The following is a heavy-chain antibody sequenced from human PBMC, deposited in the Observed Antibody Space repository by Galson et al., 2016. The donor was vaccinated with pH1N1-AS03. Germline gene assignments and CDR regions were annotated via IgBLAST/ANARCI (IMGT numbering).Heavy chain of an antibody. Sequence: SLRLSCAASGFTFSSYWMSWVRQAPGKGLEWVANIKEDGSEKYYVDSVKGRFTISRDNGKNSLYLQMKSLRAEDTAAYFCGRAGMAASYFHYYYLEVWGKGAPVTVAS. D-gene: IGHD2/OR15-2a*01. V-gene: IGHV3-7*04. J-gene: IGHJ6*03. CDR2: IKEDGSEK. CDR1: GFTFSSYW. CDR3: GRAGMAASYFHYYYLEV.